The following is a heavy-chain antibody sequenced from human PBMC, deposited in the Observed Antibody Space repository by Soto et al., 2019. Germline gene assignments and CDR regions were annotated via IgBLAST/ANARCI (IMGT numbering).Heavy chain of an antibody. CDR2: ITKDGTAT. J-gene: IGHJ4*02. CDR3: AKDWPGTRTPGLDW. CDR1: GFTFSDYA. Sequence: EVQMLESGGDLVQPGGSLRLSCAPSGFTFSDYAMSWVRQAPGKGLEWVSSITKDGTATNYADPVKGRFTISRDNSRYRLYQQMNSLRAGDTALYYCAKDWPGTRTPGLDWWGLGTLVTVSS. V-gene: IGHV3-23*01. D-gene: IGHD1-1*01.